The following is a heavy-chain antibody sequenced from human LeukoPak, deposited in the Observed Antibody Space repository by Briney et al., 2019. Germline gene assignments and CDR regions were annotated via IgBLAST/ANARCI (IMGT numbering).Heavy chain of an antibody. J-gene: IGHJ4*02. V-gene: IGHV3-33*06. Sequence: PGGSLRLSCAASGFTFSRNAMHWVRQAPGKGLEWVAVIWYDGSNKYYADSVKGRFTISRDNSKNTLYLQMNCLRAEDTAVYYCAKDSGYDSTPFFIDYWGQGTLVTVSS. CDR2: IWYDGSNK. CDR3: AKDSGYDSTPFFIDY. CDR1: GFTFSRNA. D-gene: IGHD3-22*01.